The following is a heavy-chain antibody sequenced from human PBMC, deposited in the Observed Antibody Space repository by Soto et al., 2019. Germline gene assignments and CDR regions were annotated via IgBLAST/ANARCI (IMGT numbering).Heavy chain of an antibody. CDR1: GCTFTKYA. CDR2: MNTITGKP. Sequence: QVLLVQSGAEARKPGASVKVSCMAAGCTFTKYAFNWVRQAPGQGLEWRGGMNTITGKPDYAQKFQGRVTMTKDTSTSKAYMDLRRPRSEATSVYYCARGFRFFGWHAGYWGQGTLVTVSS. V-gene: IGHV1-8*01. CDR3: ARGFRFFGWHAGY. D-gene: IGHD3-9*01. J-gene: IGHJ4*02.